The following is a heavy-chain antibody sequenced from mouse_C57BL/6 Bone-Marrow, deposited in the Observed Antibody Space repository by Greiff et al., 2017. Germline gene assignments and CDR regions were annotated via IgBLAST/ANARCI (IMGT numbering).Heavy chain of an antibody. V-gene: IGHV14-1*01. CDR1: GFNFKDYY. J-gene: IGHJ4*01. Sequence: VQLQQSGAELVRPGASVKLSCTASGFNFKDYYMHWVKQRPEQGLEWIGRIDPEDGDTEYDAKFKGKATMTADTSSSTAYLQLSSLTSEDTAVYYCTTSAMDYWGQGTAVTVSS. CDR3: TTSAMDY. CDR2: IDPEDGDT.